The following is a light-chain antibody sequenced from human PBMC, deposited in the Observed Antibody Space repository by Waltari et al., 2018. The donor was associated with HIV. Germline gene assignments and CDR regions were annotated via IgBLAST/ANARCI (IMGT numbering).Light chain of an antibody. CDR1: ASDIGDYNY. CDR2: DVS. J-gene: IGLJ2*01. V-gene: IGLV2-14*03. CDR3: SSYTRSTRTTAWL. Sequence: QSALTQPASVSGAPGQSITISCTGTASDIGDYNYVSWYQQHPGKAPKLVIYDVSNRPSVISPRFSGSKSGTTASLTISGLQAEDEAVYYCSSYTRSTRTTAWLFGGGTRLTVL.